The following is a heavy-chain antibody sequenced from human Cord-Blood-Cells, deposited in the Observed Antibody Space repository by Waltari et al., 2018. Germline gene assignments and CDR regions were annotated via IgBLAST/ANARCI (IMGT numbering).Heavy chain of an antibody. Sequence: QVQLVQPGAEVKQPGAPVQVSCKASAYPIPSYGIIWVAQAPGQGLEWMGWISAYNGNTNYAQKLQGRVTMTTDTSTSTAYMERRSLRSDDTAVYYCARESGGSYWFDPWGQGTLVTVSS. D-gene: IGHD2-15*01. CDR3: ARESGGSYWFDP. CDR2: ISAYNGNT. CDR1: AYPIPSYG. J-gene: IGHJ5*02. V-gene: IGHV1-18*01.